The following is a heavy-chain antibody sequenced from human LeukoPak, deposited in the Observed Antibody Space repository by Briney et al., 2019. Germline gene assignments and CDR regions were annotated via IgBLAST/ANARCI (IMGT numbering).Heavy chain of an antibody. J-gene: IGHJ3*02. CDR1: GYSISSGYY. Sequence: SETLSLTCTVSGYSISSGYYWGWTRQPPGKGLEWIGSIYHSGSTYYNPSLKSRVTISVDTSKNQFSLKLSSVTAADTAVYYCARFYGIDAFDIWGQGTMVTVSS. D-gene: IGHD3-10*01. CDR3: ARFYGIDAFDI. V-gene: IGHV4-38-2*02. CDR2: IYHSGST.